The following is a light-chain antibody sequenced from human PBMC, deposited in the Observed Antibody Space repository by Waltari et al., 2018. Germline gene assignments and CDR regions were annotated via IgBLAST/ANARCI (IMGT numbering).Light chain of an antibody. CDR3: QQYYNYWT. V-gene: IGKV1-5*03. CDR2: KAS. CDR1: QSINAW. Sequence: DIQMTQSPSTLSASVGDRVTITCRASQSINAWLAWYQQKPGKAPKLLIYKASNLESGVPSRFSGSGSGTEFTLTISSLQPGDFATYYCQQYYNYWTFGQGTKVEI. J-gene: IGKJ1*01.